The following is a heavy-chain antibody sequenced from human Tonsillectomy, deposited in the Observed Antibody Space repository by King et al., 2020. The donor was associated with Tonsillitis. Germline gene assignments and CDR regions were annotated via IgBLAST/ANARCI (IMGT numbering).Heavy chain of an antibody. V-gene: IGHV2-5*01. CDR3: AHSRTPYYYDSSGQYFDY. Sequence: TLKESGPKLVKPPQTLTLTCTFSGFSLSTSEVGVGWIRQPPGKALEWLALIYWNDDKCYSPSLKSRLTNTKDTSKNQVVLTMTNMDPVDTATYYCAHSRTPYYYDSSGQYFDYWGQGTLVTVSS. J-gene: IGHJ4*02. D-gene: IGHD3-22*01. CDR1: GFSLSTSEVG. CDR2: IYWNDDK.